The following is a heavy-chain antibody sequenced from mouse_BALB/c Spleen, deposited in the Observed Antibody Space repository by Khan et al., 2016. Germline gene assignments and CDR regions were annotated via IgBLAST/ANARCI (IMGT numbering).Heavy chain of an antibody. V-gene: IGHV5-4*02. D-gene: IGHD2-4*01. J-gene: IGHJ3*01. CDR3: ARGGLGGGAWFAF. Sequence: EVELVESGGGLVKPGGSLKLSCAASGFTFSDYFMYWVRQTPEKRLEWVATISDGGSYTYYPDSVKGRFTISRDNAKSNLYLQMSSLKSEDTAMYYCARGGLGGGAWFAFWGQGTLVTVSA. CDR1: GFTFSDYF. CDR2: ISDGGSYT.